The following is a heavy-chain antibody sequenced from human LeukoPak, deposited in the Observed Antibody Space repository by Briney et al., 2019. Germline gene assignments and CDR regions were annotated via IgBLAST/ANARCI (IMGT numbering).Heavy chain of an antibody. Sequence: GGSLRFSWAASGFIFSTYSINWVRQAPGKGLEWVLHISSSSSSIYYADSVKGRFSISRDNAKNSLYLQMNSLRDEDTAVYYCARSGYGSRWYFFDHWGQGTLVTVSS. V-gene: IGHV3-48*02. J-gene: IGHJ4*02. CDR2: ISSSSSSI. CDR1: GFIFSTYS. CDR3: ARSGYGSRWYFFDH. D-gene: IGHD6-13*01.